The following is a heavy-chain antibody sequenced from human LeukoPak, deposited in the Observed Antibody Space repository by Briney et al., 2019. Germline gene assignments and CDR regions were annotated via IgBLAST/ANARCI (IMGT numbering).Heavy chain of an antibody. Sequence: SVKVSCKASGGTFSSYAISWVRQAPGQGLAWMGRIIPILGIANYAQKFQGRVTITADKSTSTAYMELSGLRSEDTAVYYCARDVAAAGPAENYWGQGTLVTVSS. V-gene: IGHV1-69*04. CDR1: GGTFSSYA. CDR3: ARDVAAAGPAENY. D-gene: IGHD6-13*01. CDR2: IIPILGIA. J-gene: IGHJ4*02.